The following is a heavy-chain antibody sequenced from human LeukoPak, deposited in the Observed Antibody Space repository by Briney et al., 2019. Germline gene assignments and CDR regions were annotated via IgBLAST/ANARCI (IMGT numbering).Heavy chain of an antibody. J-gene: IGHJ4*02. V-gene: IGHV1-2*02. CDR2: INPNSGGT. CDR3: ARDRGGTYFDN. D-gene: IGHD1-26*01. CDR1: GYTFTDYY. Sequence: ASVKVSCKASGYTFTDYYMHWVRQAPGQGLEWMGWINPNSGGTNYAQNFQGRVTMTRDTSISTAYMELSRLRSDDTAVYYCARDRGGTYFDNWGQGTLVTVSS.